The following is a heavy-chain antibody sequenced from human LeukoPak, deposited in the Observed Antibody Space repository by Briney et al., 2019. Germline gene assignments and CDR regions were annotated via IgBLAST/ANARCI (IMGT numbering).Heavy chain of an antibody. V-gene: IGHV3-74*01. CDR1: GFTFSSYW. D-gene: IGHD2-15*01. Sequence: GGSLRLSCAASGFTFSSYWMHWVRQAPGKGLVWVSRINSDGSRTSYADSVKGRFTISRDNGKNTLYLQMNSLRAEDTAVYYCAKGRSGSCYSSIHYWGQGSLVTVSS. CDR2: INSDGSRT. CDR3: AKGRSGSCYSSIHY. J-gene: IGHJ4*02.